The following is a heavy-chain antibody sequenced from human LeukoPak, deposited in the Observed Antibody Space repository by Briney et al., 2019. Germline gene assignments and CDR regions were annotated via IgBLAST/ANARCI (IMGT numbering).Heavy chain of an antibody. V-gene: IGHV4-34*01. CDR1: GGSFSGYY. CDR2: INHSGST. D-gene: IGHD3-16*01. J-gene: IGHJ4*02. CDR3: ARGQIMDY. Sequence: SETLSLTCAVYGGSFSGYYWSWIRQPPGKGLEWIGEINHSGSTNYNPSLKSRVTISVDTSKNQFSLELSSVTAADTAVYYCARGQIMDYWGQGTLVTVSS.